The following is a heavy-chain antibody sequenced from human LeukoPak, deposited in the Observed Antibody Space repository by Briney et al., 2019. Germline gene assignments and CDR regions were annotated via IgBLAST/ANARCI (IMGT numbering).Heavy chain of an antibody. D-gene: IGHD1-26*01. CDR2: IKQDGSEK. CDR1: GFTFSSYW. CDR3: ARARSYYGG. J-gene: IGHJ4*02. V-gene: IGHV3-7*03. Sequence: GGSLRLSCAVSGFTFSSYWMSWVRQAPGKGLEWVANIKQDGSEKYYVDSVKGRFTISRDNAKNSLYLQMNSLRAEDTAVYYCARARSYYGGWGQGTLVTVSS.